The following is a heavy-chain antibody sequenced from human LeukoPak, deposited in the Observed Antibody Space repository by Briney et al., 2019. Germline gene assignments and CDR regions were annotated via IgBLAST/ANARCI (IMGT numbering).Heavy chain of an antibody. D-gene: IGHD2-21*02. Sequence: SQTLSLTCAISGDSVSSNSAAWNWIRQSPSRGLEWLGRIFYRSKWYNDYAASVKSRISINPDTSKNQFSLQLNTVTPEDTAVYYCARDSVVTATGGFFDHWGQGTLVTVSS. CDR2: IFYRSKWYN. J-gene: IGHJ4*02. V-gene: IGHV6-1*01. CDR3: ARDSVVTATGGFFDH. CDR1: GDSVSSNSAA.